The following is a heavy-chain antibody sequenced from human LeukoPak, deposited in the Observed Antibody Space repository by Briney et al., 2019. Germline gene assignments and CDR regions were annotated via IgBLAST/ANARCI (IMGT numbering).Heavy chain of an antibody. CDR1: GFTFSTYA. Sequence: PGGSLRLSCAASGFTFSTYAMNWVRQAPGKGLEWVSGISGSGGTTYYADSVKGRFTISGDNSKNTLYLQMNYLRAEDTALCYCAKNIAAPTTPFDYWGQGTLVTVSS. J-gene: IGHJ4*02. CDR3: AKNIAAPTTPFDY. V-gene: IGHV3-23*01. CDR2: ISGSGGTT. D-gene: IGHD6-13*01.